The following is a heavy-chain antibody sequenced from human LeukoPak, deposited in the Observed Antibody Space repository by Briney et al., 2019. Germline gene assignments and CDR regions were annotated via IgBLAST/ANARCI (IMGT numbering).Heavy chain of an antibody. CDR1: GFTFSSYW. Sequence: GALRLSCTASGFTFSSYWMHWVRQAPGKGLVWVSRINSDGSSTSYADSVKGRFTISRDNAKNTLYLQMNSLRAEDTAVYYCARGGSIAARPGDYRGQGTLVTVSS. CDR2: INSDGSST. V-gene: IGHV3-74*01. J-gene: IGHJ4*02. D-gene: IGHD6-6*01. CDR3: ARGGSIAARPGDY.